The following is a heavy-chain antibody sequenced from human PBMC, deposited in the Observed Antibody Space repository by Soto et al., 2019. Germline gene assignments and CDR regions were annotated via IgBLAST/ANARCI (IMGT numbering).Heavy chain of an antibody. CDR2: ISSSSSYI. CDR3: ARDSSMDV. V-gene: IGHV3-21*01. CDR1: GFTFGSYT. J-gene: IGHJ6*02. Sequence: PGGNPGLSSAASGFTFGSYTMTWVRQAPGKGLEWVSSISSSSSYIYYADSVKGRFTISRDNAKNSLYLQMNSLRAEDTAVYYCARDSSMDVWCPGLSVT.